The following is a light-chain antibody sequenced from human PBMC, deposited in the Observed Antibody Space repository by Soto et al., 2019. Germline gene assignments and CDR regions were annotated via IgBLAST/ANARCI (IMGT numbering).Light chain of an antibody. CDR3: QQSYDMPWT. V-gene: IGKV3-11*01. Sequence: EIVLTQSPATLSLSPWEIATLSCRASQSVGSYLAWYQHKPGQAPRLLIYDASNRATGVPARFSGSGSGTDFTLTISSLQPEDFAAYYCQQSYDMPWTFGQGTKVDIK. CDR2: DAS. J-gene: IGKJ1*01. CDR1: QSVGSY.